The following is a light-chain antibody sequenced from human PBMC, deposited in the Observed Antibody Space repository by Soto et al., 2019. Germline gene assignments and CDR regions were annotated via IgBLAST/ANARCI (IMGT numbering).Light chain of an antibody. V-gene: IGKV4-1*01. CDR2: WAS. Sequence: DIVMTQSPDSLAVSLGERATINCKSSQSVLFTSNKKNYLAWYQQKPGQPPKLLIYWASLRESGVPDRFSGSGSGTDFTLTISSLQAEDVAVYYCQQYYSPITFGQGTRLEIK. CDR3: QQYYSPIT. J-gene: IGKJ5*01. CDR1: QSVLFTSNKKNY.